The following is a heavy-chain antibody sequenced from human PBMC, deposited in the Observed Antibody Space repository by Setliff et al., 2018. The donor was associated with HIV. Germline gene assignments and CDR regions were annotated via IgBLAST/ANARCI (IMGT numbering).Heavy chain of an antibody. CDR2: IHTSGNT. CDR3: ARDHVFGSRTGFDP. V-gene: IGHV4-61*02. CDR1: GGSISSGDYY. D-gene: IGHD3-10*01. Sequence: PSETLSLTCTVSGGSISSGDYYWTWIRQPAGKGLQWIGRIHTSGNTNYNPSLKSRVTISVDTSKSQFSLKLSSLTAADTAVYYCARDHVFGSRTGFDPWGPGILVTVSS. J-gene: IGHJ5*02.